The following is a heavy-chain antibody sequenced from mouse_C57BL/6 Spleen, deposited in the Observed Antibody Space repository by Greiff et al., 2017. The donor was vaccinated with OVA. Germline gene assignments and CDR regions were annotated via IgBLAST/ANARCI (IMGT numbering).Heavy chain of an antibody. CDR1: GYTFTSYW. CDR3: ARSSNGPYYYAMDY. CDR2: IDPNSGGT. V-gene: IGHV1-72*01. Sequence: VQLQQSGAELVKPGASVKLSCKASGYTFTSYWMHWVKQRPGRGLEWIGRIDPNSGGTKYNEKFKSKATLTVDKPSSTAYMQLSSLTSEDSAVYYCARSSNGPYYYAMDYWGQGTSVTVSS. J-gene: IGHJ4*01. D-gene: IGHD2-5*01.